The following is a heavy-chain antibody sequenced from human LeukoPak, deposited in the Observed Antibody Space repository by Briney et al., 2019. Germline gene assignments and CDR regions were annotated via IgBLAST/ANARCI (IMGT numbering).Heavy chain of an antibody. CDR2: ISAYSGNT. J-gene: IGHJ4*02. Sequence: ASVKVSCKASGYTFSSYGISWVRQAPGQGLEWMGWISAYSGNTNYAQKLQGRVTMTRDTSTSTVYMELSSLRSEDTAVYYCARGGSSGWYNFDYWGQGTLVTVSS. V-gene: IGHV1-18*01. D-gene: IGHD6-19*01. CDR1: GYTFSSYG. CDR3: ARGGSSGWYNFDY.